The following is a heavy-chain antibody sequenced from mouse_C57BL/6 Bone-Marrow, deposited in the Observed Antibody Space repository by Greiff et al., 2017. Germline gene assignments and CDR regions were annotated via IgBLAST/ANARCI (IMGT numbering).Heavy chain of an antibody. V-gene: IGHV5-6*01. CDR2: ISSGGSYT. Sequence: EVKLVESGGDLVKPGGSLKLSCAASGFTFSSYGMSWVRQTPDKRLEWVATISSGGSYTYYPDSVKGRFTISRDNAKNTLYLQMSSLKSEDTAMYYCARKAGWDGFAYWGQGTLVTVSA. J-gene: IGHJ3*01. CDR3: ARKAGWDGFAY. D-gene: IGHD4-1*01. CDR1: GFTFSSYG.